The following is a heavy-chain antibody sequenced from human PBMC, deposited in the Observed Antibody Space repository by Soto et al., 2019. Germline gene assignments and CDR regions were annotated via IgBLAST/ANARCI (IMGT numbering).Heavy chain of an antibody. CDR3: ARVPDY. CDR1: GGSFSGHY. J-gene: IGHJ4*02. CDR2: IYHSGST. D-gene: IGHD2-2*01. Sequence: SETLSLTCAVYGGSFSGHYWSWIRQPPGKGLEWIGEIYHSGSTYYNPSLKSRVTISIDRSKNQFSLKLSSVTAADTAVYYCARVPDYGGQGLLVNVSP. V-gene: IGHV4-34*01.